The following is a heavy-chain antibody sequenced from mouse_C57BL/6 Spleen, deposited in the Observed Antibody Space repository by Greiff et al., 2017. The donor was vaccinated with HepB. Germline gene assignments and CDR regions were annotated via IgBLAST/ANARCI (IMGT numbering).Heavy chain of an antibody. CDR3: ARGGGGSSSWFAY. V-gene: IGHV5-6*01. CDR2: ISSGGSYT. CDR1: GFTFSSYG. Sequence: EVQRVESGGDLVKPGGSLKLSCAASGFTFSSYGMSWVRQTPDKRLEWVATISSGGSYTYYPDSVKGRFTISRDNAKNTLYLQMSSLKSEDTAMYYCARGGGGSSSWFAYWGQGTLVTVSA. D-gene: IGHD1-1*01. J-gene: IGHJ3*01.